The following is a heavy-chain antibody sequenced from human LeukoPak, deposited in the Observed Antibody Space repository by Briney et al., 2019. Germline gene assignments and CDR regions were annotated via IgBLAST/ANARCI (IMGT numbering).Heavy chain of an antibody. J-gene: IGHJ5*02. V-gene: IGHV1-46*01. D-gene: IGHD6-13*01. CDR2: INPSGGST. Sequence: EASVKVSCKASGYTFTSYYMHWVRQAPGQGLEWMGIINPSGGSTSYAQKFQGRVTMTRDMSTSTVYMELSSLRSEDTAVYYCVAAAGTGWFDPWGQGTLVPSPQ. CDR3: VAAAGTGWFDP. CDR1: GYTFTSYY.